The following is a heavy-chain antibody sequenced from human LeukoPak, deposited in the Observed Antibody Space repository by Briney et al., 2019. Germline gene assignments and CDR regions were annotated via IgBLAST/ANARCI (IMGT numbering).Heavy chain of an antibody. CDR3: AKSSGVNWFDP. CDR1: GDSISSSSFY. Sequence: KPSETLSLTCTVSGDSISSSSFYWGWIRQPPGKGLEWTGSIHSSGSTYYNPSLKSRVTISVDTSKNQFSLKLSSVTAADTAVCYCAKSSGVNWFDPWGQGTLVTVSS. V-gene: IGHV4-39*01. D-gene: IGHD3-10*01. CDR2: IHSSGST. J-gene: IGHJ5*02.